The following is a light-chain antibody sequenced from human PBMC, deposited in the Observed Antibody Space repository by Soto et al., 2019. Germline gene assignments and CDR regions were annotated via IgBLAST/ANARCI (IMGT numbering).Light chain of an antibody. CDR2: GTN. CDR1: SSNIGINT. CDR3: AAWDDGLNGWV. V-gene: IGLV1-44*01. J-gene: IGLJ3*02. Sequence: QSVLTQPPSASGTPGQRVTISCSGSSSNIGINTVNWYQQLPGTAPKLLIYGTNQRPSGVPDRFSGSKSGTSGSLAISGLQSEDEADYYCAAWDDGLNGWVFGGGTKLTLL.